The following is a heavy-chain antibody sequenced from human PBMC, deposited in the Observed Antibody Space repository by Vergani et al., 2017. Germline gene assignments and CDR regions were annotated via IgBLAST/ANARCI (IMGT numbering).Heavy chain of an antibody. J-gene: IGHJ4*02. V-gene: IGHV4-4*07. CDR2: IYTSGST. CDR1: GGSISSSNW. Sequence: QVQLQESGPGLVKPSGTLSLTCAVSGGSISSSNWWSWIRQPAGKGLEWIGRIYTSGSTNYNPSLKSRVTMSLDTSRNQFSLKLSSVTAADTAVYYCAREPGLVRFDYWGQGTLVTVSS. D-gene: IGHD6-19*01. CDR3: AREPGLVRFDY.